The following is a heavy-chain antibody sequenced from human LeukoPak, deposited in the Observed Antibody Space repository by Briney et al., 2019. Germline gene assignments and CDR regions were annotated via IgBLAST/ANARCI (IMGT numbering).Heavy chain of an antibody. D-gene: IGHD6-19*01. J-gene: IGHJ6*04. CDR3: ARDLAAYEMDV. V-gene: IGHV1-2*02. Sequence: ASVKVSCKASGYSFTSHGMNWVRQAPGQGLEWMGWINPNSGGTNYAQKFQGRVTMTRDTSISTAYMELSRLRSDDTAVYYCARDLAAYEMDVWGKGTTVTVSS. CDR1: GYSFTSHG. CDR2: INPNSGGT.